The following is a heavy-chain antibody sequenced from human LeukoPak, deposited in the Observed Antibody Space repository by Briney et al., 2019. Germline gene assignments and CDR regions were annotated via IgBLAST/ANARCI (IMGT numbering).Heavy chain of an antibody. D-gene: IGHD2-15*01. CDR3: ARDPLTATYAFDI. CDR1: GGSFSGYY. CDR2: INHSGST. V-gene: IGHV4-34*01. Sequence: PSETLSLTCAVYGGSFSGYYWSWIRQPPGKGLEWIGEINHSGSTNYNPSLKSRVTISVDTSKNQFSLKLSSVTAADTAVYYCARDPLTATYAFDIWGQGTMVTVSS. J-gene: IGHJ3*02.